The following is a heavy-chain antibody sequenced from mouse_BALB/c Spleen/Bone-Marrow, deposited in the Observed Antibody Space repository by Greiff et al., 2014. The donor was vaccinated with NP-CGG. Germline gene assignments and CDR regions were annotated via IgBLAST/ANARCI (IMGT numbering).Heavy chain of an antibody. CDR3: TKIYYGYDGGYYYAMDY. CDR2: ISSGGSYT. CDR1: GFTFSSYA. Sequence: VPLKESGGGLVKPGGSLKLSCAASGFTFSSYAMSWGRQTPEKRLEWVATISSGGSYTYYPDSVKGRFTISRDNAKNTLYLQMSSLKSEDTAMYYCTKIYYGYDGGYYYAMDYWGQGTSVTVSS. D-gene: IGHD2-2*01. J-gene: IGHJ4*01. V-gene: IGHV5-6-4*01.